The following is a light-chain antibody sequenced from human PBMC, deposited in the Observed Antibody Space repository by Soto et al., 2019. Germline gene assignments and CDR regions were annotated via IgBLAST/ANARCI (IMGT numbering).Light chain of an antibody. J-gene: IGKJ1*01. CDR3: QLYNCYSQW. V-gene: IGKV1-5*01. Sequence: DIQMTQSPSTLSASVGDRVTITCRASQSISSWLAWYQQKPGKAPKLLIYDASSLESRVPSRFSGSAFAPEFPLPISSLQPYDFAAYYCQLYNCYSQWFGQGTKVEIK. CDR2: DAS. CDR1: QSISSW.